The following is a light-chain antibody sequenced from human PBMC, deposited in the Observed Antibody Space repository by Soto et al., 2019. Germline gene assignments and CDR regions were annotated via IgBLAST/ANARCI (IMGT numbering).Light chain of an antibody. Sequence: EIVLTQSPGTLSLSPGERATLSCRASQSVSSSYVAWYQQKPGQAPRLLIYEAAIRAIVIPDRFSGSGSGTGFTLTISRLEPDDFAVYHCQQYGSSPPTFGQGSKVEIK. V-gene: IGKV3-20*01. CDR3: QQYGSSPPT. CDR1: QSVSSSY. J-gene: IGKJ1*01. CDR2: EAA.